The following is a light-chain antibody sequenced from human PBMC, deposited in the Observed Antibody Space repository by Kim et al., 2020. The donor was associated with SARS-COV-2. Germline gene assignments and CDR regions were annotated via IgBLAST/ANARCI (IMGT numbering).Light chain of an antibody. CDR2: GAS. V-gene: IGKV3-20*01. J-gene: IGKJ1*01. CDR3: QKYGSSPAT. Sequence: EIVLTQSPGTLSLSPGERATLSCRASQTVTSNYLAWYQQKPGQAPRLLIYGASSRATGIPDRFSGSGSGTDFTLTISRLEPEDFAVYYCQKYGSSPATFGQGTKV. CDR1: QTVTSNY.